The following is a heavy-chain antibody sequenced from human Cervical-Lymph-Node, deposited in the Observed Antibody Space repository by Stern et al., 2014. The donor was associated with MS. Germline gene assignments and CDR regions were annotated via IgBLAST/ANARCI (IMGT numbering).Heavy chain of an antibody. Sequence: VQLQESGPGLVKPSQTLSLTCTVSGGSISRGGYYWSWIRQHPGKGLEGIGYIYYSGSTYYNPSLESRATISVDTSKNQFSLMLSSVTAADTAVYYCARVDLRVVRQYGMDVWGQGTTVTVSS. D-gene: IGHD3-10*01. V-gene: IGHV4-31*03. CDR2: IYYSGST. J-gene: IGHJ6*02. CDR1: GGSISRGGYY. CDR3: ARVDLRVVRQYGMDV.